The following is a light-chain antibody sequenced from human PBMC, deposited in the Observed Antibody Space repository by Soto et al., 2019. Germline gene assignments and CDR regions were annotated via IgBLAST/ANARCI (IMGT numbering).Light chain of an antibody. V-gene: IGKV1-8*01. Sequence: AIRMTQSPSTLAASTGDRVTITCRGSQGISSYLAWYQQKPGKAPKLLIYAASTLQSGVPSRFSGSGSGTDFTLTISCLQSEDFTTYYCQQYYSGYTFGQGTKLEIK. CDR1: QGISSY. J-gene: IGKJ2*01. CDR3: QQYYSGYT. CDR2: AAS.